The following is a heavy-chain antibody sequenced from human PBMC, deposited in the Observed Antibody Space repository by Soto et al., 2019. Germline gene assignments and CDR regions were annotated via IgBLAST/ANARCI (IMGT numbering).Heavy chain of an antibody. Sequence: QLQLQESGPGLVKPSETLSLTCTVSGGSISSSSYYWGWIRQPPGKGLEWIGSIYYSGSTYYNPSLKSRVTISVDTSKNQFSLKLSSVTAADTAVYYCARHRGSSSHWYFDLWGRGTLVTVSS. CDR2: IYYSGST. D-gene: IGHD2-15*01. CDR3: ARHRGSSSHWYFDL. CDR1: GGSISSSSYY. J-gene: IGHJ2*01. V-gene: IGHV4-39*01.